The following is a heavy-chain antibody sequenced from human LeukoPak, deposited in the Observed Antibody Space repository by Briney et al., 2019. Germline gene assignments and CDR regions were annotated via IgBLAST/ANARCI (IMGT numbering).Heavy chain of an antibody. CDR1: GFTFSSYG. CDR2: IWYDGSNK. J-gene: IGHJ4*02. D-gene: IGHD3-22*01. CDR3: ARKSVQYYYDSSGYYSYYFDY. Sequence: GESLKISCAAPGFTFSSYGMHWVRQAPGKGLEWVAVIWYDGSNKYYADSVKGRFTISRDNSKNTLYLQMNSLRAEDTAVYYCARKSVQYYYDSSGYYSYYFDYWGQGTLVTVSS. V-gene: IGHV3-33*01.